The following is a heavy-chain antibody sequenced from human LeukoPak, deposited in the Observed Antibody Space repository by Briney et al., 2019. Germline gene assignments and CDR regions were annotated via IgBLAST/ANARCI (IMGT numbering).Heavy chain of an antibody. V-gene: IGHV1-69*02. CDR2: IIPILGIA. D-gene: IGHD2-2*01. J-gene: IGHJ4*02. CDR1: GYTFTGYY. CDR3: ASLCSSTSRNVFDY. Sequence: SVKVSCKASGYTFTGYYMHWVRQAPGQGLEWMGRIIPILGIANYAQKFQGRVTITADKSTSTAYMELSSLRSEDTAVYYCASLCSSTSRNVFDYWGQGTLVTVS.